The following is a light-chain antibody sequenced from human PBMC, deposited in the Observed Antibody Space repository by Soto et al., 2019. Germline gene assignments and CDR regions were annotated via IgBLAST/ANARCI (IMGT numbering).Light chain of an antibody. Sequence: QSALTQSPSASGSPGQSVTISCTGTSSDIGGYNSVSWYQQHPGKAPKVMIYDVSKRPSGVPDRFSGSKSGNTASQTVSALQAEDEADYYCSSYTDRNNLVFGTGTKVTVL. V-gene: IGLV2-8*01. J-gene: IGLJ1*01. CDR3: SSYTDRNNLV. CDR1: SSDIGGYNS. CDR2: DVS.